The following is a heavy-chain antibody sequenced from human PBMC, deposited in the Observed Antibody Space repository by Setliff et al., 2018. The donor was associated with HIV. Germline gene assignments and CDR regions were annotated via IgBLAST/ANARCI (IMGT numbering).Heavy chain of an antibody. CDR2: IYYSGST. CDR1: GGSISSSSYY. D-gene: IGHD3-10*01. Sequence: PSETLSLTCTVSGGSISSSSYYWGWIRQPPGKGLEWIGSIYYSGSTYYNPSLKSRVTISVDTSKNQFSLKLSSVTAADTAVYYCARVAAGTYGKGDWFDPWGQGTQVTVSS. J-gene: IGHJ5*02. V-gene: IGHV4-39*07. CDR3: ARVAAGTYGKGDWFDP.